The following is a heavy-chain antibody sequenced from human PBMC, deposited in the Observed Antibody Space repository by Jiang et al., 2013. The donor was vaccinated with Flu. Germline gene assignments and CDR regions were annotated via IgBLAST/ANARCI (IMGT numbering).Heavy chain of an antibody. V-gene: IGHV5-51*01. J-gene: IGHJ3*02. CDR2: PSDSNT. D-gene: IGHD5-18*01. Sequence: PSDSNTRYSPPSQGQVTISVDKSINTAHLQWSSLKASDTAMYYCARLRQLWADAFDIWGQGTMVTVSS. CDR3: ARLRQLWADAFDI.